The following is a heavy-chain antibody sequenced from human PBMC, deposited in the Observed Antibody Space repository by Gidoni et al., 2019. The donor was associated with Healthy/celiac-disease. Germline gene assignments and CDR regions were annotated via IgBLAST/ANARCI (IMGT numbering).Heavy chain of an antibody. Sequence: EVQLVESGGGLVQPGGSLRLSCAASGFPFSCYDIHWVRQATGKGLEWVSAIGTAGDPYYPGSVKGRFTISRENAKNSLYLQMNSLRAGDTAVYYCARGSDSSGYFAFDIWGQGTMVTVSS. CDR2: IGTAGDP. CDR1: GFPFSCYD. V-gene: IGHV3-13*05. D-gene: IGHD3-22*01. CDR3: ARGSDSSGYFAFDI. J-gene: IGHJ3*02.